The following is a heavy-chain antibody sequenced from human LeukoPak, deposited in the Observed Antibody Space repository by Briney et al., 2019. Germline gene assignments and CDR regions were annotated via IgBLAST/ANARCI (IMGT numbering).Heavy chain of an antibody. V-gene: IGHV4-4*07. CDR3: VTYSSMVGFSFDY. Sequence: SETPSLTCTVSGGSISSYYWNWIRQPAGKGLEWIGRIFSTGSTIYNPSLKSRVSMSVDTYNNQFSLKLTSVTAADTAVYYCVTYSSMVGFSFDYWGQGSPVTVSS. J-gene: IGHJ4*02. CDR2: IFSTGST. CDR1: GGSISSYY. D-gene: IGHD6-13*01.